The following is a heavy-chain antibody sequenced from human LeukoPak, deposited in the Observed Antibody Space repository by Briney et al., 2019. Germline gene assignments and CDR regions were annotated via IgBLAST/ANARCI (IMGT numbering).Heavy chain of an antibody. Sequence: PGGSLRLSCAASEFTFSSYSMNWVRQAPGKGLEWVSYITNSGNSKSYADSVKGRFTISRDNTKNTLYLQMNSLRAEDTAVYYCATPHGYYDSSGPFDYWGQGTLVTVSS. CDR3: ATPHGYYDSSGPFDY. V-gene: IGHV3-48*01. D-gene: IGHD3-22*01. CDR2: ITNSGNSK. J-gene: IGHJ4*02. CDR1: EFTFSSYS.